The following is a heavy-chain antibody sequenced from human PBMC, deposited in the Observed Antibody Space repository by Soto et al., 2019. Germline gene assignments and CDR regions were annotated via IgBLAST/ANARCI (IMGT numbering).Heavy chain of an antibody. V-gene: IGHV1-46*01. CDR1: GYTFTSYY. D-gene: IGHD1-7*01. CDR3: ARENNWNYGHGAFDI. J-gene: IGHJ3*02. CDR2: INPSGGST. Sequence: ASVKVSCKASGYTFTSYYMHWVRQAPGQGLEWMGIINPSGGSTSYAQKFQGRVTMTRDTSTSTVYMELSSLRSEDTAVYYCARENNWNYGHGAFDIWGQGTMVTVSS.